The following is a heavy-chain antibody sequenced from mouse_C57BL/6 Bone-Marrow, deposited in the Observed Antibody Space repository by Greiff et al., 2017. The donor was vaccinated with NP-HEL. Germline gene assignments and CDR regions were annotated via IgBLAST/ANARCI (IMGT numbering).Heavy chain of an antibody. J-gene: IGHJ2*01. D-gene: IGHD2-4*01. V-gene: IGHV1-64*01. CDR3: ARQGLLRFLDY. CDR2: IHPNSGST. Sequence: VQLQQPGAELVKPGASVKLSCKASGYTFTSYWMHWVKQRPGQGLEWIGMIHPNSGSTNYNEKFKSKATLTVDKSSSTAYMQLSSLTSEDSAVYYCARQGLLRFLDYWGQGTTLTVSS. CDR1: GYTFTSYW.